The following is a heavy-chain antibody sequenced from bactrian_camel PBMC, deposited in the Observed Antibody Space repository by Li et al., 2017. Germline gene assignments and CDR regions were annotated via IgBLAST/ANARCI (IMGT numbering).Heavy chain of an antibody. D-gene: IGHD7*01. Sequence: HVQLVESGGGLVQPGGSLRLSCTASGFTFSSYWIYWVRQAPGKGLEWVSSINPAGDSTSYSDSVKGRFTVSRDNSKNILYLQMNGLKTEDTAVYYCATSSEERQLGTRLNYWGQGTQVTVS. CDR1: GFTFSSYW. CDR3: ATSSEERQLGTRLNY. V-gene: IGHV3S1*01. J-gene: IGHJ4*01. CDR2: INPAGDST.